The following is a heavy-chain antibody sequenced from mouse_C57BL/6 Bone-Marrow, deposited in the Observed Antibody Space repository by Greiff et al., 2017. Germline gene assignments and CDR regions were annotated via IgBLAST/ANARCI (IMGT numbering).Heavy chain of an antibody. J-gene: IGHJ2*01. CDR3: AREATVVGDY. CDR1: GYTFTNYW. V-gene: IGHV1-63*01. D-gene: IGHD1-1*01. Sequence: QVQLQQSGAELVRPGTSVKMSCKASGYTFTNYWIGWAKQRPGHGLEWIGDIYPGGGYTNYNEKFKGKATLTADKSSSTAYMQFSSLTSEDSAIYYGAREATVVGDYWGQGTTLTVSS. CDR2: IYPGGGYT.